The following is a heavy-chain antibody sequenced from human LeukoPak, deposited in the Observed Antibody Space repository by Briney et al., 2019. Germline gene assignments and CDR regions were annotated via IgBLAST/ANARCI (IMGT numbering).Heavy chain of an antibody. CDR1: GFTFSSYW. D-gene: IGHD1-26*01. CDR2: IKKDGSEK. J-gene: IGHJ6*03. CDR3: ARATWDPNYYYYMDV. V-gene: IGHV3-7*01. Sequence: GGSLGLSCAASGFTFSSYWMSWVRQAPGKGLEWVANIKKDGSEKYYVDSVKGRFTISRDNAKTSLYLHMNSLRAEDTAVYFCARATWDPNYYYYMDVWGKGTTVTISS.